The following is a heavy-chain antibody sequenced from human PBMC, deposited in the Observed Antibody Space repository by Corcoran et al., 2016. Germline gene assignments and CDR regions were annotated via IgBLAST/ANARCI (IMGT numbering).Heavy chain of an antibody. V-gene: IGHV3-48*02. CDR2: ISSSSSTI. CDR3: ARGSDAVGAERKTDVDY. D-gene: IGHD1-26*01. Sequence: EVQLVESGGGLVQPGGSLRLSCAASGFTFSSYSMNWVRQAPGKGLEWVSYISSSSSTIYYADSVKGRFTISRDNAKNSLYLQMNSLRDEDTAVEYGARGSDAVGAERKTDVDYWGQGTLGTVSS. J-gene: IGHJ4*02. CDR1: GFTFSSYS.